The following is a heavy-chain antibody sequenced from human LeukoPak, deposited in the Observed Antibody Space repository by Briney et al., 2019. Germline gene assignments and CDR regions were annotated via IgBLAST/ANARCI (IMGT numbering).Heavy chain of an antibody. V-gene: IGHV4-39*01. CDR2: IYYSGST. D-gene: IGHD3-22*01. CDR3: ARSSKMFITTYYYFDL. J-gene: IGHJ2*01. CDR1: GGSISSSSYY. Sequence: PSETLSLTCTVSGGSISSSSYYWGWIRQPPGKGLEWIGSIYYSGSTYYNPSLKSRVTISVDTSKNQFSLKLTSVTAADTAVYYCARSSKMFITTYYYFDLWGRGTLVTASS.